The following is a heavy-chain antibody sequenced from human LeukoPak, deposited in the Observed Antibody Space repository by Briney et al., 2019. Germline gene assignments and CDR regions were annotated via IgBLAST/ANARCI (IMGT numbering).Heavy chain of an antibody. Sequence: GGSLRLSCAASDFPFSTYWMNWVRQAPGKGLEWVGFIRSKAYGGTTEYAASVKGRFTISRDDSKSIAYLQMNSLKTEDTAVYYCTSGYSSGLGSLDYWGQGTLVTVSS. V-gene: IGHV3-49*04. CDR2: IRSKAYGGTT. CDR1: DFPFSTYW. D-gene: IGHD6-19*01. CDR3: TSGYSSGLGSLDY. J-gene: IGHJ4*02.